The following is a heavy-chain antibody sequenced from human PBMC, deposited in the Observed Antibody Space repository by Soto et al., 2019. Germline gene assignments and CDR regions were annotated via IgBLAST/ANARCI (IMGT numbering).Heavy chain of an antibody. CDR2: ISYSGTA. V-gene: IGHV4-61*01. J-gene: IGHJ4*02. D-gene: IGHD2-8*01. CDR1: GGSVSSGPYH. CDR3: MRSHGAY. Sequence: QVQLQESGPGLVKTSETLSLTCTVSGGSVSSGPYHWNWVRQPPGKGLEWIGHISYSGTANYNPSLRGRVSMATDTSMNQFSLRLTSVTAADTAVYYCMRSHGAYWGQGALVTV.